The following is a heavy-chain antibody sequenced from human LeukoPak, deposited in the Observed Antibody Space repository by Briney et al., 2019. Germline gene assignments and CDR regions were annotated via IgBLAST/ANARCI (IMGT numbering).Heavy chain of an antibody. CDR1: GFTFTNYA. D-gene: IGHD2-8*01. Sequence: GGSLRLSCAASGFTFTNYALNWVRQAPGKGLEWVSGISGPGTSAYYTDSVKGRFTISRDNSHNTLYLQMNSLRGEDTAVYYCAKPGGPGVAARGAFDLWGQGTLVTVSS. V-gene: IGHV3-23*01. CDR2: ISGPGTSA. CDR3: AKPGGPGVAARGAFDL. J-gene: IGHJ3*01.